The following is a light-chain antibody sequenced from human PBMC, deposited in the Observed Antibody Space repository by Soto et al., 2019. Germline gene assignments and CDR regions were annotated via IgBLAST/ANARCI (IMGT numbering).Light chain of an antibody. J-gene: IGKJ4*01. CDR3: QQYGTSLPLN. CDR2: GAT. Sequence: EIVLTQSPGTLSLSPGDGATLSCRASQSVSSTSLAWYQHKPGQAPRHLIYGATSRATGIPDRFRGSGSGTDFTLTISRLEPEGLAVYYCQQYGTSLPLNFGGGTKVEI. V-gene: IGKV3-20*01. CDR1: QSVSSTS.